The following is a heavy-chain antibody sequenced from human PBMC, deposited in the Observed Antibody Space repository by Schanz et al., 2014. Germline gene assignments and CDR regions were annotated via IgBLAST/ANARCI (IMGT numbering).Heavy chain of an antibody. CDR2: INPSGGDT. Sequence: VLLVQTEAEVRRPGASVKLSCRTFGYTFTSYFIHWVRQAPGQGLEWVGGINPSGGDTNYAQKFQGRVTMNADKATITAYMEMNSLRAEDTAVYYCARVVRGVVASDGLDSWGGGTMVNVSS. D-gene: IGHD3-10*01. J-gene: IGHJ3*02. V-gene: IGHV1-46*01. CDR3: ARVVRGVVASDGLDS. CDR1: GYTFTSYF.